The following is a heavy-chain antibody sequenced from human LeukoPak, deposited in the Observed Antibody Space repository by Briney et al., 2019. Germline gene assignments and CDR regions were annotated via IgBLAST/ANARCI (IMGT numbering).Heavy chain of an antibody. D-gene: IGHD1-7*01. J-gene: IGHJ4*02. CDR2: IYISGST. Sequence: SETLSLTCTVSGDSISSFYWSWIRQPAGKGLEWIGRIYISGSTIYNPSLKSRVSISLDKSKNQFSLKLTSVTAADTAVYYCARDHGTGTNYYFDYWGQGTLVTVSS. CDR3: ARDHGTGTNYYFDY. CDR1: GDSISSFY. V-gene: IGHV4-4*07.